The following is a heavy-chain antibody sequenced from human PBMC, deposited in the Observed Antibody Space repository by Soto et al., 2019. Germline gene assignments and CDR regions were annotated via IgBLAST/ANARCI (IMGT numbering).Heavy chain of an antibody. J-gene: IGHJ4*02. CDR1: GYTFTSYA. Sequence: GASVEVSCKASGYTFTSYAMHWVRQAPGQRLEWMGWINAGNGNTKYSQKFQGRVTITRDTSTTTAYMEMSSLTSEYTAVYYCARDRNVRDYYDSSGHLNCFDSWGQGTQVTVSS. CDR3: ARDRNVRDYYDSSGHLNCFDS. D-gene: IGHD3-22*01. V-gene: IGHV1-3*01. CDR2: INAGNGNT.